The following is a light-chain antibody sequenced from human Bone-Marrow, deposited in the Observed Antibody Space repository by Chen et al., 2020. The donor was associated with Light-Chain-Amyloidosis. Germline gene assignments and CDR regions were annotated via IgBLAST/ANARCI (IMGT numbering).Light chain of an antibody. CDR1: SRDVGGYDS. V-gene: IGLV2-11*01. CDR2: DVS. J-gene: IGLJ3*02. Sequence: QSALTQPRSVSGSPGQSVTISCTGTSRDVGGYDSVSWYQQYPGKAPKLVIYDVSKRPSGVPDRFSASKSGNTASLTLSGLQAEDEADYYCCSDAGIDWVFGGGTKLTVL. CDR3: CSDAGIDWV.